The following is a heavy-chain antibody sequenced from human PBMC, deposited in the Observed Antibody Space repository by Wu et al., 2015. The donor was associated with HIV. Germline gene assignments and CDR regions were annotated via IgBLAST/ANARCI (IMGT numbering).Heavy chain of an antibody. V-gene: IGHV1-69*13. D-gene: IGHD2-21*02. CDR1: GGTFSSYA. J-gene: IGHJ3*02. Sequence: QVQLVQSGAEVKKPGSSVKVSCKASGGTFSSYAISWVRQAPGQGLEWMGRIIPIFGTANYAQKFQGRVTITADESTSTAYMELSSLRSEDTAVYYCARAPVAYCGGDCYSGPNDAFDIWGQGDNGHRLF. CDR3: ARAPVAYCGGDCYSGPNDAFDI. CDR2: IIPIFGTA.